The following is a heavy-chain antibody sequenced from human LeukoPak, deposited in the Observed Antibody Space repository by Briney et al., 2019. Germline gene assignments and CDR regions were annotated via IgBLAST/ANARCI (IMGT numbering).Heavy chain of an antibody. J-gene: IGHJ4*02. V-gene: IGHV3-21*01. CDR3: RTAPYGVCAEYYVYN. D-gene: IGHD3-16*01. CDR2: ISSSGTYI. CDR1: GFTFSSYS. Sequence: PGGSLRLSCAASGFTFSSYSLNWVRQAPGKGLERVSSISSSGTYIYYADSVKGRFTISRDNAKNSLYLLMNSRRAEDTAVYYCRTAPYGVCAEYYVYNWGQGTLVTVSS.